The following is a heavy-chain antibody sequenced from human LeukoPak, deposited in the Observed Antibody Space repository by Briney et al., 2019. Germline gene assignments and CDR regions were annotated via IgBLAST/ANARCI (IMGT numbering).Heavy chain of an antibody. Sequence: GGSLRLSCAASGFTFSGHWMSWVRQAPGKGLQWVANINQGGSDKYYVDSVKGRFTISRDNANNLLYLQMNSLRGEDTAVYYCTRDRSRAEDDWGQGTLVTVSS. CDR3: TRDRSRAEDD. CDR2: INQGGSDK. D-gene: IGHD1-14*01. J-gene: IGHJ4*02. CDR1: GFTFSGHW. V-gene: IGHV3-7*01.